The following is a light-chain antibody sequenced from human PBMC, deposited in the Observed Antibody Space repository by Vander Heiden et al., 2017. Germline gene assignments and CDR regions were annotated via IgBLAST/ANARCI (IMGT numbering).Light chain of an antibody. CDR3: QHYGSSQYT. J-gene: IGKJ2*01. V-gene: IGKV3-20*01. Sequence: IVLTQSPGTLSLSPGERATLSCRASQSISSSYLAWYQQKPGQAPWLLIYGASSRATGIPDRFSGSGSGTDFTLTISILEPEDFAVYYCQHYGSSQYTFGQGTKLEIK. CDR2: GAS. CDR1: QSISSSY.